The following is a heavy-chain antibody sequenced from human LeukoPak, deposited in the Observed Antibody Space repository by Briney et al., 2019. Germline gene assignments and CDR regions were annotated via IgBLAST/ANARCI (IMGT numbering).Heavy chain of an antibody. V-gene: IGHV3-74*01. CDR1: GFTFDTYW. J-gene: IGHJ6*02. D-gene: IGHD7-27*01. CDR3: ARELGV. Sequence: SGGSLTLSCAASGFTFDTYWMHWVRQAPGKGLVWVSQIKSDGSFTSYAASVKGRFTISRDNAKNTLYLQMSGPRAEDTAMYYCARELGVWGQGTTVTVSS. CDR2: IKSDGSFT.